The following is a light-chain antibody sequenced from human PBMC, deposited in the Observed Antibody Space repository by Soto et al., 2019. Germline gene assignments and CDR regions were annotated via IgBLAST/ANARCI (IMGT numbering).Light chain of an antibody. CDR2: EVS. J-gene: IGLJ1*01. CDR3: SSYTSSNSYV. CDR1: SSDVGGYSY. V-gene: IGLV2-14*01. Sequence: QSVLTQPASVSGSPGQSITISCTGTSSDVGGYSYVSWYQQYPGKAPKLMIYEVSNRPAGVSNRFSGSKSVNTASLTISGLQAEDEADYYCSSYTSSNSYVFGNGTKVTVL.